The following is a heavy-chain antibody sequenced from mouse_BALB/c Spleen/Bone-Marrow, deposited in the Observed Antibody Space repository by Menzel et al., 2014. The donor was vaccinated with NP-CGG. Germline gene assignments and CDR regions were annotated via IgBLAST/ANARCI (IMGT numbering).Heavy chain of an antibody. CDR3: ATGTYHFDY. V-gene: IGHV1-7*01. CDR1: GYTFTSYW. Sequence: VKLVESGAELAKPGASVKMSCKASGYTFTSYWMHWVKQRPGQGLEWIGYINPSTGYTEYNQKFKDKATLTADKSSSTAYMQLSSLTSEDSAVYYCATGTYHFDYWGQGTTLTVSS. CDR2: INPSTGYT. D-gene: IGHD4-1*01. J-gene: IGHJ2*01.